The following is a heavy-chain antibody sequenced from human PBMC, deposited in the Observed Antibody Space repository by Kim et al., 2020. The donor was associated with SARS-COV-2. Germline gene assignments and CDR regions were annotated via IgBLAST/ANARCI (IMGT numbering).Heavy chain of an antibody. CDR3: ARDKRGVYDY. D-gene: IGHD3-10*01. Sequence: NYADYATGRFTISRDNAKNSLYLQMNSLGAEDTAVYYCARDKRGVYDYWGQGTLVTVSS. V-gene: IGHV3-11*05. J-gene: IGHJ4*02.